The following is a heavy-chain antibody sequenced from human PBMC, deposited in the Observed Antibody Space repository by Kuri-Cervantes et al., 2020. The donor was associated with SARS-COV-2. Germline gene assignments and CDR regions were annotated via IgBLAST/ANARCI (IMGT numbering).Heavy chain of an antibody. J-gene: IGHJ4*02. Sequence: ASVKVSCKASGGTFSSYAISWVRQAPGQGLEWMGWISAYNGNTIYAQKFQGRVTMTEDTSTDTAYMELSSLRSEDTAVYYCATTYYYGSGSYFSGSYYFDYWGQGTLVTVSS. CDR1: GGTFSSYA. CDR2: ISAYNGNT. CDR3: ATTYYYGSGSYFSGSYYFDY. D-gene: IGHD3-10*01. V-gene: IGHV1-18*01.